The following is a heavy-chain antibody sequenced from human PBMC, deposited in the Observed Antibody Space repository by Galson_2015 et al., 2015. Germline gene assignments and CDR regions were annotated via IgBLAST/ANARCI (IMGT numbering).Heavy chain of an antibody. V-gene: IGHV5-51*01. D-gene: IGHD6-19*01. J-gene: IGHJ4*02. CDR2: IYPGDSES. CDR1: GYSFTNYW. Sequence: QSGAEVKKPGESLKISCKGSGYSFTNYWIGWVRQMPGKGLEWMGIIYPGDSESRFSPSFQGQVTISADKSISTAFLQWSSLKASDTAMYYCARVMFSSGWYPFDYWGQGTLVTVSS. CDR3: ARVMFSSGWYPFDY.